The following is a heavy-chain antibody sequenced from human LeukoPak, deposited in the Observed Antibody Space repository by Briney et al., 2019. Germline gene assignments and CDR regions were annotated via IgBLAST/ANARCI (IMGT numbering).Heavy chain of an antibody. V-gene: IGHV3-23*01. CDR3: AKDSSIAARGDFDY. Sequence: GGSLRLSCAASGFTFSSYWMSWVRQAPGKGLEWVSAISGSGGSTYYADSVKGRFTISRGNSKNTLYLQMNSLRAEDTAVYYCAKDSSIAARGDFDYWGQGTLITVSS. CDR2: ISGSGGST. J-gene: IGHJ4*02. D-gene: IGHD6-6*01. CDR1: GFTFSSYW.